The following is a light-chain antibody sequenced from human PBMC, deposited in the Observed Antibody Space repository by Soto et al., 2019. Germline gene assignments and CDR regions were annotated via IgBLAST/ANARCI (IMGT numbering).Light chain of an antibody. Sequence: DIQMTQSPSSLSASVGDRVTITCRASQSITTYLNWYRQKPGKAPKLLIYAASSLQSGVPSRFRCSGSETEFTLSISSLQPEDFATHFCQQIYSATLTFGGGTKGDIK. CDR1: QSITTY. CDR3: QQIYSATLT. CDR2: AAS. V-gene: IGKV1-39*01. J-gene: IGKJ4*01.